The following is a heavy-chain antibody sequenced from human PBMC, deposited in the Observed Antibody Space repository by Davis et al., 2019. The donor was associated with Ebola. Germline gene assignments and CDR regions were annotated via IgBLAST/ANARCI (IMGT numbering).Heavy chain of an antibody. Sequence: PGGSLRLSCAASGFNFRSYWMRWVRQAPGKGLEWVANINPDGSKPKYVDSVKGRFTISRDNAKNSLYLQMNSLRAEDTAIYYGVRFFFDLWGQGALVTVSS. CDR1: GFNFRSYW. CDR3: VRFFFDL. CDR2: INPDGSKP. J-gene: IGHJ4*02. V-gene: IGHV3-7*03.